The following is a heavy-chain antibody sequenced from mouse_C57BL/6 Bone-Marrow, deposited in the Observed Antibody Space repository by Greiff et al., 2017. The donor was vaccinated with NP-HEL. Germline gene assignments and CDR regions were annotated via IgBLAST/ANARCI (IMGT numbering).Heavy chain of an antibody. CDR2: IYPGSGST. Sequence: QVHLLKSGSEPLKPCASVKMSCKASGYTFTSYWITWVKQRPGQGLEWIGDIYPGSGSTNYNEKFKSKATLTVDTSSSTAYMQLSSLTSEDSAVYYCARGWLLPDYWGQGTTLTVSS. CDR1: GYTFTSYW. V-gene: IGHV1-55*01. J-gene: IGHJ2*01. D-gene: IGHD2-3*01. CDR3: ARGWLLPDY.